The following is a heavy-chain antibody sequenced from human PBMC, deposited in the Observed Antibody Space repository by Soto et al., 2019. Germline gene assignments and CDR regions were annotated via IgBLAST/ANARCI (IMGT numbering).Heavy chain of an antibody. D-gene: IGHD1-26*01. V-gene: IGHV1-69*13. CDR1: GGTFSGYA. J-gene: IGHJ4*02. Sequence: ASVKVSCKASGGTFSGYAISWVRQAPGQGLEWMGGIIPIFGTANYAQKFQGRVTITADESTSTAYMELSSRRSEDTAVYYCASRVGSYSYFDYWGQGTLVTVSS. CDR2: IIPIFGTA. CDR3: ASRVGSYSYFDY.